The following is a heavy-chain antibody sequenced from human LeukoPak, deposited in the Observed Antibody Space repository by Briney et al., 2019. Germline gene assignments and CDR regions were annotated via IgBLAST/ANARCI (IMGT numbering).Heavy chain of an antibody. V-gene: IGHV6-1*01. Sequence: SQTLSLTCAISGDSVSSKNAAWNWIRQSPSRGLEWLGRTYYRSKWFNEYAVPVKTRISINPDTSKNQVSLQLNSVTPEDTAVYYCARGGSPWLLPHFDFWGQGILVTVSS. CDR3: ARGGSPWLLPHFDF. CDR1: GDSVSSKNAA. CDR2: TYYRSKWFN. D-gene: IGHD6-19*01. J-gene: IGHJ4*02.